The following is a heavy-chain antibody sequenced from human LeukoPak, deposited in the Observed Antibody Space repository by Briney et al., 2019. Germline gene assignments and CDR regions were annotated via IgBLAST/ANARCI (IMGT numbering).Heavy chain of an antibody. J-gene: IGHJ5*02. Sequence: SETLPLTCTVSGGSISSYYWSWIRQPPGKGLEWIGYIYYSGSTNYNPSLKSRVTISVDTSKNQFSLKLSSVTAADTAVYYCARGGIITMHPNWFDPWGQGTLVTVSS. V-gene: IGHV4-59*01. CDR3: ARGGIITMHPNWFDP. D-gene: IGHD3-10*01. CDR2: IYYSGST. CDR1: GGSISSYY.